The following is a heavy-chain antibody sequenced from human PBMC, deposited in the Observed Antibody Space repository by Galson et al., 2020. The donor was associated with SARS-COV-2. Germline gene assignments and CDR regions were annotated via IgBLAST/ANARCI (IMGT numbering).Heavy chain of an antibody. CDR3: ARITIFGVVGYYFDY. Sequence: ETSETLSLTCTVSGDSMNSYYWSWIRQPPGKGLDWIGYIYYSGSTHYNPSLKSRVTISVDTSKNQFSLKLSSVTAADTALYYCARITIFGVVGYYFDYWGQGTLVTVS. V-gene: IGHV4-59*01. J-gene: IGHJ4*02. D-gene: IGHD3-3*01. CDR2: IYYSGST. CDR1: GDSMNSYY.